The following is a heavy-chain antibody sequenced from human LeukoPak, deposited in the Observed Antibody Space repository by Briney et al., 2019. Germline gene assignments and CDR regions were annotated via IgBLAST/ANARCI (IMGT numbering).Heavy chain of an antibody. CDR1: GFTFSFYA. V-gene: IGHV3-30-3*01. Sequence: GGSLRLSCAASGFTFSFYAMHWVRQAPGKGLEWVAVISYDGSNIYYADSVKGRFTISRDNSKNTLYLQMNSLRAEDTAVYYCARDKGIAAAGSDYWGQGTLVTVSS. J-gene: IGHJ4*02. D-gene: IGHD6-13*01. CDR3: ARDKGIAAAGSDY. CDR2: ISYDGSNI.